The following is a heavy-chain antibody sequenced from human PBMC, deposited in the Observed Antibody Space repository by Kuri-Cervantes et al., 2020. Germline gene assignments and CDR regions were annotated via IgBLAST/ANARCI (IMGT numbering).Heavy chain of an antibody. D-gene: IGHD3-10*01. Sequence: SETLSLTCTISGYFISSGYYWGWIRRSPGKGLEWIGSFYDSGSTNYNPSLKSRVTISVDTSKNQFSLKLSSVTAADTAVYYCASGHRRGYWYFDLWGRGTLVTVSS. CDR1: GYFISSGYY. V-gene: IGHV4-38-2*02. CDR3: ASGHRRGYWYFDL. CDR2: FYDSGST. J-gene: IGHJ2*01.